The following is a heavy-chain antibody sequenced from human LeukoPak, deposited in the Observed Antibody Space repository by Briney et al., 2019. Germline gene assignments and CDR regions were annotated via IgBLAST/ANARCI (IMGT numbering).Heavy chain of an antibody. J-gene: IGHJ4*02. D-gene: IGHD6-19*01. CDR2: INHSGST. CDR3: ARVRGSGWYPIYGFRPVFDY. Sequence: ASETLSLTCAVYGGSFSGYYWSWIRQPPGKGLEWIGEINHSGSTNYNPSLKSRVTISVDTSKNQFSLKLSSVTAADTAVYYCARVRGSGWYPIYGFRPVFDYWGQGTLVTVSS. V-gene: IGHV4-34*01. CDR1: GGSFSGYY.